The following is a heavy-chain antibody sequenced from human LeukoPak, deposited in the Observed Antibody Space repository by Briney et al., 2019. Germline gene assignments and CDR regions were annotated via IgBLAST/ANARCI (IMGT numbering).Heavy chain of an antibody. J-gene: IGHJ4*02. V-gene: IGHV1-8*01. Sequence: GASVKVSCKASGYSFTSYDMNWVQQAPGQGPEWMAWMNPGTNKRGFAQKFQGRVTLTSDSSISTAYMEMTSLTTDDTAVYYCVRGAYPSPWGQGTLVTVSS. CDR2: MNPGTNKR. CDR1: GYSFTSYD. CDR3: VRGAYPSP.